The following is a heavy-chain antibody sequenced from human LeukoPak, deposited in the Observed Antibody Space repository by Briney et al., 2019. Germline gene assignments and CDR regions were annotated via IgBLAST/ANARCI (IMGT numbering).Heavy chain of an antibody. CDR1: GVSISSSNW. D-gene: IGHD3-22*01. Sequence: PSGTLSLTCAVSGVSISSSNWWSWVRQPPGKGLEWIGEIYHSGSTNYNPSLKSRVTISVDKSKNQFSLKLSSVTAADTAVYYCARDLRAHYYDSSGYFDYWGQGTLVTVSS. V-gene: IGHV4-4*02. CDR3: ARDLRAHYYDSSGYFDY. J-gene: IGHJ4*02. CDR2: IYHSGST.